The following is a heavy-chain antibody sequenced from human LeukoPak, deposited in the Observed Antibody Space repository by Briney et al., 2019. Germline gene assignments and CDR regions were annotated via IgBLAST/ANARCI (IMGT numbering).Heavy chain of an antibody. J-gene: IGHJ4*02. CDR3: ARERLFYYSNYLFDY. Sequence: KPSETLSLTCTVSGGSISSYYWSWIRQPAGKGLEWIGRIYTSGSTNYNPSLKSRVTMSVGTSKNQFSLKLSSVTAADTAVYYCARERLFYYSNYLFDYWGQGTLVTVSS. CDR1: GGSISSYY. CDR2: IYTSGST. D-gene: IGHD4-11*01. V-gene: IGHV4-4*07.